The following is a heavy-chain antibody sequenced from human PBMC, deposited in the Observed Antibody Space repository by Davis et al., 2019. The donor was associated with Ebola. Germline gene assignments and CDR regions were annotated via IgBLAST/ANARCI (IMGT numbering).Heavy chain of an antibody. CDR3: AQSPRPNWNAGHNWFDP. D-gene: IGHD1-20*01. CDR2: IYTSGST. CDR1: GGSISSYY. J-gene: IGHJ5*02. Sequence: SETLSLTCTVSGGSISSYYWSWIRQPAGKGLEWIGRIYTSGSTNYNPSLKSRVTLSVDTSKNQFSLKLSSVTAADTAVYYCAQSPRPNWNAGHNWFDPWGQGTLVTVSS. V-gene: IGHV4-4*07.